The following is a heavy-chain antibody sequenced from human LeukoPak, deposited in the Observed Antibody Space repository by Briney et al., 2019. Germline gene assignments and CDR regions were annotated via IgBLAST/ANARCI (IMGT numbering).Heavy chain of an antibody. D-gene: IGHD2-2*01. CDR3: AGQNVPTPHDY. CDR1: VGSISSGGFY. Sequence: SGTLSLTCTVAVGSISSGGFYWGWVPQPPGKGLGWIAYISAARTTFYTPSLKSRVTISLDRSKNQFSLNLTSITAADTAVYYCAGQNVPTPHDYWGQGTQVTVSS. V-gene: IGHV4-30-2*01. J-gene: IGHJ4*02. CDR2: ISAARTT.